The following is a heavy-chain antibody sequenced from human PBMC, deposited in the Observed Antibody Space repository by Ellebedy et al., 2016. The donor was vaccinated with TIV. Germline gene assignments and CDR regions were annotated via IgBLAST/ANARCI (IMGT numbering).Heavy chain of an antibody. CDR3: ARHWGSYGRDAFDI. V-gene: IGHV4-30-4*01. Sequence: SETLSLTCTVSGGSISSGDYYWSWIRQPPGKGLEWIGYIYYSGSTYYNPSLKSRVTISVDTSKNQFSLKLSSVTAADTAVYYCARHWGSYGRDAFDIWGQGTMVTVSS. J-gene: IGHJ3*02. D-gene: IGHD5-18*01. CDR1: GGSISSGDYY. CDR2: IYYSGST.